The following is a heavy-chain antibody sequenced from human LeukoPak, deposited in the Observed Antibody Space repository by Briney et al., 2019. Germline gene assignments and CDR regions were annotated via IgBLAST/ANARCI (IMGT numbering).Heavy chain of an antibody. Sequence: GGSLRLSCAASGFTFSSYAMSWVRQAPGKGLEWVSAISGSGGSTYYADFVKGRFTISRDNSKNTLYLQMNSLRAEDTAVYYCAAPPPVYYDSSGYYGGIDYWGQGTLVTVSS. D-gene: IGHD3-22*01. J-gene: IGHJ4*02. V-gene: IGHV3-23*01. CDR3: AAPPPVYYDSSGYYGGIDY. CDR1: GFTFSSYA. CDR2: ISGSGGST.